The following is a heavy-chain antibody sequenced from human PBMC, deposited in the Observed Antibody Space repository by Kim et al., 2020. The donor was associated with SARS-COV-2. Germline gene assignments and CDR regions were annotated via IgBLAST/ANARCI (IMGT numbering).Heavy chain of an antibody. V-gene: IGHV3-9*01. Sequence: GGSLRLSCAASGFTFDDYAMHWVRQAPGKGLEWVSGISWNSGSIGYADSVKGRFTISRDSAKNSLYLQMNSLRAEDTALYYCTKDRPKKSAAGMMGSFQHWGQGTLVTVSS. D-gene: IGHD6-13*01. CDR1: GFTFDDYA. J-gene: IGHJ1*01. CDR3: TKDRPKKSAAGMMGSFQH. CDR2: ISWNSGSI.